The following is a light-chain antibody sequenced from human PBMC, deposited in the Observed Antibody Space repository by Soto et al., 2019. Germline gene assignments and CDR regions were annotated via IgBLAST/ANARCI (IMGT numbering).Light chain of an antibody. J-gene: IGLJ1*01. V-gene: IGLV2-14*01. Sequence: QSVLTEPAAVSSSAGQSVTISCAGGSSDVGGYNYVSWYQQRPGRAPKLMIYEVTYRPSGVSNRFSGSKSGNTASLTISGLQAEDEADYYCSSYTTSSTLVFGTGTKVTVL. CDR2: EVT. CDR1: SSDVGGYNY. CDR3: SSYTTSSTLV.